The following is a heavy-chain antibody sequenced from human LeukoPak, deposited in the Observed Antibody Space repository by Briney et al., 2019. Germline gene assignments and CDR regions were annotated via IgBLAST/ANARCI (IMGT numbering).Heavy chain of an antibody. CDR1: GVSISSYY. Sequence: SETLSLTCTVSGVSISSYYWSWIRQPPGKGLEWIWYIYYSGSTDYNPSLRSRVTISVDTSKSQFSLKLSSVTAADTAVYYCASGRGLYSFYAFDIWGQGTMVTVSS. CDR3: ASGRGLYSFYAFDI. CDR2: IYYSGST. V-gene: IGHV4-59*01. D-gene: IGHD5-18*01. J-gene: IGHJ3*02.